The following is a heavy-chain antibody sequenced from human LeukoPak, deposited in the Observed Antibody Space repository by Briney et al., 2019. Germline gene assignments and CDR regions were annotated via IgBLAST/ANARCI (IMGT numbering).Heavy chain of an antibody. Sequence: ASVKVSCKASGYTFTGYYMHWVRQAPGQGLEWMGWINPNSGGTNYAQKFQGRVTMTRNTSISTAYMELSSLRSEDTAVYYCARVYGDYDYPKTYPHYYYGMDVWGQGTTVTVSS. J-gene: IGHJ6*02. V-gene: IGHV1-2*02. CDR3: ARVYGDYDYPKTYPHYYYGMDV. CDR1: GYTFTGYY. D-gene: IGHD4-17*01. CDR2: INPNSGGT.